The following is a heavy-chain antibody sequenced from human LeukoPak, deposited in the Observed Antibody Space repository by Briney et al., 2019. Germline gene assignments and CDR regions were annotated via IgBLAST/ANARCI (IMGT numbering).Heavy chain of an antibody. J-gene: IGHJ6*02. V-gene: IGHV4-59*13. CDR1: GGSISSYY. CDR3: AREGPLNYYYYVMDV. CDR2: VYYSGST. Sequence: SETLSVTCTVSGGSISSYYWSWIRQPPGKGLEWIGYVYYSGSTNYNPSLKSRVTISVDTSKNQFSLNLNSVTAADTAVYYCAREGPLNYYYYVMDVWGQGTTVTVSS.